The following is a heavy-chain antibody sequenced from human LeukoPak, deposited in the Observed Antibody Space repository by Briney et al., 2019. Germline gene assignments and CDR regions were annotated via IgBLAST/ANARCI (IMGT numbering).Heavy chain of an antibody. CDR2: FSTYNGDT. CDR3: AIGQGVITWGGADVYDV. CDR1: GYTFTGYY. Sequence: PKASVKVSCKASGYTFTGYYMHWVRQAPGQRPEWMGWFSTYNGDTKYAQKLKGRLTLTADTLKTTAYMELRTLISDDTATYYCAIGQGVITWGGADVYDVWGQGTTVIVSS. V-gene: IGHV1-18*04. J-gene: IGHJ3*01. D-gene: IGHD3-16*01.